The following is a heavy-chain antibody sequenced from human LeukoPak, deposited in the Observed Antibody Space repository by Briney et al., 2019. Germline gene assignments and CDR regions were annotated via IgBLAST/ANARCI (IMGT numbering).Heavy chain of an antibody. V-gene: IGHV4-4*07. D-gene: IGHD3-10*01. CDR3: ARGTLWFGELSHFDY. Sequence: SETLSLTCTVSGGSISSYYWSWIRQPAGKGLEWIGRIYISGSTNYNPSLKSRVTMSLDTSKNQFSLKLGSVTAADTAVYYCARGTLWFGELSHFDYWGQGTLVTVSS. CDR1: GGSISSYY. CDR2: IYISGST. J-gene: IGHJ4*02.